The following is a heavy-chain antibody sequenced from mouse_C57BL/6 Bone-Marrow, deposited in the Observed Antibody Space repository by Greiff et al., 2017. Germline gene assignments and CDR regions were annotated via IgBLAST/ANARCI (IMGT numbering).Heavy chain of an antibody. CDR3: TTVLLRSAWFAY. CDR2: IDPENGDT. J-gene: IGHJ3*01. D-gene: IGHD1-1*01. Sequence: EVHLVESGAELVRPGASVKLSCTASGFNIKDDYMHWVKQRPEQGLEWIGWIDPENGDTEYASKFQGKATITADTSSNTAYLQLSSLTSEDTAVYYSTTVLLRSAWFAYWGQGTLVTVSA. CDR1: GFNIKDDY. V-gene: IGHV14-4*01.